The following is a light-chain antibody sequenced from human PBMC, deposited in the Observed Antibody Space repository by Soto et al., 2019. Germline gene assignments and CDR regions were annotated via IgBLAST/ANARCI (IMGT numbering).Light chain of an antibody. CDR3: QQYNNWPPDRT. CDR1: QSVGSN. V-gene: IGKV3-15*01. CDR2: GAS. J-gene: IGKJ1*01. Sequence: EIVMTQSPATLSVSPGERATLSCRASQSVGSNLAWYQQKPGQAPRLLIYGASTRATGIPARFSGSGCGTALTPTISSLQSEDFAFYFCQQYNNWPPDRTFGQGTKVEIK.